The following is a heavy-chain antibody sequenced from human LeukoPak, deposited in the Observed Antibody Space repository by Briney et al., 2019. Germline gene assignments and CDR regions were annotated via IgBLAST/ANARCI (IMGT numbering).Heavy chain of an antibody. J-gene: IGHJ5*02. Sequence: SETLSLTCAVYGGSFSGYYWNWIRQPPGKGLEWIGEINHSGSTNYNPSLKSRVTISVDTSKNQFSLKLSSVTAADTAVYYCARGRQWLAIPGWFDPWGQGTLVTVSS. V-gene: IGHV4-34*01. CDR3: ARGRQWLAIPGWFDP. CDR2: INHSGST. CDR1: GGSFSGYY. D-gene: IGHD6-19*01.